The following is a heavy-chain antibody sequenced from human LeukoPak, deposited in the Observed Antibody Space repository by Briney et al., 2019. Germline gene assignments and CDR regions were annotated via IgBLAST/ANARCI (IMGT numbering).Heavy chain of an antibody. Sequence: ASVKVSCKASGYTFTGYYMHWVRQAPGQGLEWMGWINPNSGGTNYAQKFQGRVTMTRDTSISTAYMELSRLRSDDTAVYYCAREVGIAVAGYYYYYYGMDVWGQGTTVTVSS. CDR3: AREVGIAVAGYYYYYYGMDV. V-gene: IGHV1-2*02. J-gene: IGHJ6*02. CDR1: GYTFTGYY. D-gene: IGHD6-19*01. CDR2: INPNSGGT.